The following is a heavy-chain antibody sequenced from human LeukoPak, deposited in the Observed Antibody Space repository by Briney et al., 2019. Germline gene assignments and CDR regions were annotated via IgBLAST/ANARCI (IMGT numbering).Heavy chain of an antibody. D-gene: IGHD1-26*01. J-gene: IGHJ4*02. Sequence: SETLSLTCGVSGXSISGNNGWSWVRQPPGKGLEWSGQFHHAGSTNYNPSLKSRVTISVDNSKNQFSLRLSSVTAADTAVYYCARNIVGANAFDYWGQGTLVTVSS. CDR1: GXSISGNNG. CDR3: ARNIVGANAFDY. V-gene: IGHV4-4*02. CDR2: FHHAGST.